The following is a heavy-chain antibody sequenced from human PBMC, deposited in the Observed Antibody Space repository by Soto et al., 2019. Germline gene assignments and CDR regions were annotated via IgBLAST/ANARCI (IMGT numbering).Heavy chain of an antibody. V-gene: IGHV5-10-1*01. J-gene: IGHJ6*02. CDR1: GYSFTSHW. CDR3: ARRLSGPKEEQNAYYFYGLDV. Sequence: GESLKISCQGSGYSFTSHWITWVRQTPGKGLGRMGRIDPSDSYTNSSPSFQGRVTISADRSISTAFLPWSSLGASATAIYYCARRLSGPKEEQNAYYFYGLDVWGQGTTVTVSS. CDR2: IDPSDSYT.